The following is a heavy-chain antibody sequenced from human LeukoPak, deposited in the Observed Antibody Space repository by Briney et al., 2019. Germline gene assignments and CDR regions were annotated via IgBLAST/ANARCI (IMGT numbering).Heavy chain of an antibody. CDR1: GYTFTGYY. J-gene: IGHJ4*02. V-gene: IGHV1-8*02. CDR2: INPNSGNT. Sequence: ASVKVSCKASGYTFTGYYMHWVRQAPGQGLEWMGWINPNSGNTGYAQKFQGRVTMTRNTSISTAYMELSSLRSEDTAVYYCARAYCCSTSCYLDYWGQGTLVTVSS. D-gene: IGHD2-2*01. CDR3: ARAYCCSTSCYLDY.